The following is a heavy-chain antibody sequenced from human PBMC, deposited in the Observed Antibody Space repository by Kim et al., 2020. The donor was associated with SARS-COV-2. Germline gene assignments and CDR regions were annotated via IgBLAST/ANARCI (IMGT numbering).Heavy chain of an antibody. J-gene: IGHJ4*02. CDR3: ASADSGWYNQDY. V-gene: IGHV4-4*02. D-gene: IGHD6-19*01. CDR1: GGSISSSNW. CDR2: IYHSGST. Sequence: SETLSLTCAVSGGSISSSNWWSWVRQPPGKGLEWIGEIYHSGSTNYNPSLKSRVTISVDKSKNQFSLKLSSVTAADTAVYYCASADSGWYNQDYWGQGTLVTVSS.